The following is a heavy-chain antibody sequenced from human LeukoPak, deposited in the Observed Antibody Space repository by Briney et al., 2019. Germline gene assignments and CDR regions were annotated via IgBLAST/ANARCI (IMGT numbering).Heavy chain of an antibody. V-gene: IGHV4-59*08. J-gene: IGHJ6*02. D-gene: IGHD1-1*01. CDR2: SGST. Sequence: SGSTAYNPSLKSRVTISVDTSKNQFSLKLTSVTAADTAMYYCARHGANGRSSYYYDMDVWGQGTTVTVSS. CDR3: ARHGANGRSSYYYDMDV.